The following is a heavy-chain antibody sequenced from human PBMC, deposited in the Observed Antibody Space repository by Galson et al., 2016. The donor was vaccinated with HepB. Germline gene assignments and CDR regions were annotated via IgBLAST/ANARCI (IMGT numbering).Heavy chain of an antibody. CDR3: ASDTLVVSRGVIFYMDV. Sequence: SLRLSCAASGFPFSSYSMNWDRQAPGKGLELVSSISGSYYTNYADSVKGRFTISRDNAKNSVYLQINSLRAEDTAVYYCASDTLVVSRGVIFYMDVWGKGTTVTVAS. CDR2: ISGSYYT. V-gene: IGHV3-21*01. D-gene: IGHD3-10*01. CDR1: GFPFSSYS. J-gene: IGHJ6*03.